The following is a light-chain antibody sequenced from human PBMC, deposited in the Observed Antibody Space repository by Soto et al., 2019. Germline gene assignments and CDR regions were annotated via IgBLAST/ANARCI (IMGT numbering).Light chain of an antibody. J-gene: IGKJ4*01. V-gene: IGKV3-11*01. Sequence: EIVLTQSPATLSLSPGERATLSCRASRSVSSYLAWYQQKPGQAPRLLIYHASNRATGIPARFSGSGSGTDFSLTISSLEPEDFAVYYCQQRSSWPLTFGGGTKVEIK. CDR2: HAS. CDR1: RSVSSY. CDR3: QQRSSWPLT.